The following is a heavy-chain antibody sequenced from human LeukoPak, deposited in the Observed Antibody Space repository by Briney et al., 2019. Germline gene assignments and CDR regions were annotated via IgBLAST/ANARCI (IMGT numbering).Heavy chain of an antibody. J-gene: IGHJ5*02. D-gene: IGHD1-1*01. CDR2: IYTSGST. CDR3: ARHEYKAAWFDP. CDR1: GGSISSYC. V-gene: IGHV4-4*07. Sequence: SETLSLTCTVSGGSISSYCWSWIRQPAGKGLEWIGRIYTSGSTNYNPSLKSRVTMSVDTSKNQFSLKLSSVTAADTAVYYCARHEYKAAWFDPWGQGTLVTVSS.